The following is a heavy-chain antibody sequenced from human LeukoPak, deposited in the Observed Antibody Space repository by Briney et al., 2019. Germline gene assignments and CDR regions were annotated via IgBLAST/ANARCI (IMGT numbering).Heavy chain of an antibody. CDR1: GFTFSSYG. Sequence: GGSLRLSCAASGFTFSSYGMPWVRQAPGKGLEWVAVISYDGSNKYYADSVKGRFTIPRDNSKNTLYLQMNSLRAEDTAVYYCAKEGHTAHAFDIWGQGTMVTVSS. CDR3: AKEGHTAHAFDI. CDR2: ISYDGSNK. V-gene: IGHV3-30*18. J-gene: IGHJ3*02. D-gene: IGHD2-21*01.